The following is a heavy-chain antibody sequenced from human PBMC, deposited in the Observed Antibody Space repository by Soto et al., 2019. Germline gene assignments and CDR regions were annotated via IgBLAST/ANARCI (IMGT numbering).Heavy chain of an antibody. Sequence: PSEILSLTCTVSGHSPSSGGYYWSWIRQQPGKGLEWVGYIYFTGSTLYNPSLKSRLAMSLDTSKNQCSLKLGSVTAADTAIYYCARDWGSSGWANWGPGTLVTVSS. J-gene: IGHJ4*02. CDR3: ARDWGSSGWAN. D-gene: IGHD6-19*01. CDR1: GHSPSSGGYY. V-gene: IGHV4-31*03. CDR2: IYFTGST.